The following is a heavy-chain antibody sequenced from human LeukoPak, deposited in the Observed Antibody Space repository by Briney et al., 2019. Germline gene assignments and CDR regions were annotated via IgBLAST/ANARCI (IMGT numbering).Heavy chain of an antibody. V-gene: IGHV1-69*05. CDR2: IIPIFGTA. Sequence: ASVKVSCKASGDSISKFAVSWVRQAPGQGLQWMGGIIPIFGTADYAQKFQGRVTMTTDTSTSTAYMELRSLRSDDTAVYYCARVGIGREQGSQYYYGMDVWGQGTTVTVSS. CDR1: GDSISKFA. J-gene: IGHJ6*02. CDR3: ARVGIGREQGSQYYYGMDV. D-gene: IGHD1-26*01.